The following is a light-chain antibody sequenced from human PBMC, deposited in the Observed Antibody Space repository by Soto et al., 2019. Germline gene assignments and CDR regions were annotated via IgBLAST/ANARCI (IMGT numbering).Light chain of an antibody. CDR1: QSISSW. Sequence: LQKTPSPSTLSSSVGDRVTNTFRASQSISSWLAWYQQKPGKAPKLLIYDASSLESGVPSRFSGSGSGTEFTLTISSLQPDDFATYYCQQYNSYSTFGQGTKVDIK. CDR2: DAS. J-gene: IGKJ1*01. V-gene: IGKV1-5*01. CDR3: QQYNSYST.